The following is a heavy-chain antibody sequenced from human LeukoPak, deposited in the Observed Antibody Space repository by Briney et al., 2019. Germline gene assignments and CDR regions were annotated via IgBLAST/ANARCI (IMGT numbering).Heavy chain of an antibody. Sequence: GGSLRLSCAASGFTFSSYAMSWVRQAPGKGLEWVSAISGSGGSTYYADSVKGRFTISRDNSKNTLYLQMNTLRAEDTAVYYCAKDGSSSWYYYFDYWGQGTLVTVSS. J-gene: IGHJ4*02. V-gene: IGHV3-23*01. CDR1: GFTFSSYA. CDR3: AKDGSSSWYYYFDY. CDR2: ISGSGGST. D-gene: IGHD6-13*01.